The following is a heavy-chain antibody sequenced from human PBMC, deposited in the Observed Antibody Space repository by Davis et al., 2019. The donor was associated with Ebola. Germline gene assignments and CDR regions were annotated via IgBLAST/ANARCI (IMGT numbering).Heavy chain of an antibody. CDR1: GFTLRSYW. D-gene: IGHD3/OR15-3a*01. J-gene: IGHJ3*01. CDR2: IKEDGSEK. Sequence: PGGSLTLSCAPSGFTLRSYWMSWVRQAPGKGLEWVAKIKEDGSEKLEVDSVKGRFTLSRDKAKDSLYLQMNSLRAEDTAVYYCARGSRNMDVWGQGTMVTVSS. V-gene: IGHV3-7*03. CDR3: ARGSRNMDV.